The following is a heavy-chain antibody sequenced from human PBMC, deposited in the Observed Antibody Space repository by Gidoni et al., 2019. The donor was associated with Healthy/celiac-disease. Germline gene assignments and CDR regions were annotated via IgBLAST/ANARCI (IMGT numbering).Heavy chain of an antibody. D-gene: IGHD6-13*01. Sequence: QVQLVQSGAEVKKPGASVKVSCKASGYTFTSYDINWVRQATGQGLEWMGWMNPNSGNTGYAQKFQGRVTMTRNTSISTAYMELSSLRSEDTAMYYCARVLLKAAAGTVGYWGQGTLVTVSS. V-gene: IGHV1-8*01. CDR1: GYTFTSYD. CDR3: ARVLLKAAAGTVGY. CDR2: MNPNSGNT. J-gene: IGHJ4*02.